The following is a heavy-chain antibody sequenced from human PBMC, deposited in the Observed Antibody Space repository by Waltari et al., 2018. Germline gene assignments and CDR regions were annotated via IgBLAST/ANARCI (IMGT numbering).Heavy chain of an antibody. CDR2: VYGGGRT. CDR1: GDTMSSAYW. CDR3: ARDRGRGLYLDS. V-gene: IGHV4-4*02. J-gene: IGHJ4*02. D-gene: IGHD2-15*01. Sequence: QLQLQESGPGLVTPSGTLSLTCEVSGDTMSSAYWWSWVRQPPGKGLEWIGQVYGGGRTNYNPSFASRVTVALDTYNKQFSLKVTSATAADTAVYYCARDRGRGLYLDSWGPGLLVTVSP.